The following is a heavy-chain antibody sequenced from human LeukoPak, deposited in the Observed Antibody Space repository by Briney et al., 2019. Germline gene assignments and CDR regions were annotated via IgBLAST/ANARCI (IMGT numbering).Heavy chain of an antibody. Sequence: ASVKVSCKASGGTFSSYAISWVRQAPGQGLEWMGWISAYNGNTNYAQKLQGRVTMTTDTSTSTAYMELRSLRSDDTAVYYCARSPNPYDSSGYYGYWGQGTLVTVSS. V-gene: IGHV1-18*01. CDR2: ISAYNGNT. CDR1: GGTFSSYA. D-gene: IGHD3-22*01. CDR3: ARSPNPYDSSGYYGY. J-gene: IGHJ4*02.